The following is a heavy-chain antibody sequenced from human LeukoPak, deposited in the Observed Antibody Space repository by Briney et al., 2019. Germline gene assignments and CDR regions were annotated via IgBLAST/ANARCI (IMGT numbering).Heavy chain of an antibody. D-gene: IGHD1-26*01. J-gene: IGHJ3*02. V-gene: IGHV3-23*01. Sequence: GGTLRLSCAASGFTFSSYGMSWVRQAPGKGLEWVSGIRGSGDITFYADSVKGRFTISRDNSKNTLYLQMNSLRAEDTAVYYCASSMVGAFDIWGQGTMVTVSS. CDR1: GFTFSSYG. CDR2: IRGSGDIT. CDR3: ASSMVGAFDI.